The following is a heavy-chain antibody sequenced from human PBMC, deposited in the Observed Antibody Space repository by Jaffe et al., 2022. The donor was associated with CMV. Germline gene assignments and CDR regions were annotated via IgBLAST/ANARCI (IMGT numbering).Heavy chain of an antibody. CDR2: IYYSGST. J-gene: IGHJ5*02. Sequence: QLQLQESGPGLVKPSETLSLTCTVSGGSISSSSYYWGWIRQPPGKGLEWIGSIYYSGSTYYNPSLKSRVTISVDTSKNQFSLKLSSVTAADTAVYYCARDGMVRGALRPFDPWGQGTLVTVSS. CDR1: GGSISSSSYY. CDR3: ARDGMVRGALRPFDP. V-gene: IGHV4-39*02. D-gene: IGHD3-10*01.